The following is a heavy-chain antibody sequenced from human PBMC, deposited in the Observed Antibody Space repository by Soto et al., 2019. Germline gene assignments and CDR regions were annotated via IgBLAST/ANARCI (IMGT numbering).Heavy chain of an antibody. CDR3: ARGRLQSYWFDS. CDR2: IYHSGST. Sequence: PSETLSLTCAVSGGSISSSNWWSWVRQPPGKGLEWIGEIYHSGSTNYNPSLKSRVTISVDTSKNQFSLKLSSVTAADTAVYYCARGRLQSYWFDSSGQGTLVTVSS. V-gene: IGHV4-4*02. J-gene: IGHJ5*01. D-gene: IGHD4-4*01. CDR1: GGSISSSNW.